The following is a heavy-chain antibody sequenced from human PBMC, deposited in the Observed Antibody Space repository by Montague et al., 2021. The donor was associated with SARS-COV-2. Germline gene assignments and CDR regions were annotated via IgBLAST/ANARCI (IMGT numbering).Heavy chain of an antibody. CDR1: GFTFSSYA. Sequence: SLRLSCAASGFTFSSYAMSWVRQAPGQGLEWVSAISGSGCSTYYADSVKGRFTISRDNSKNTLYLQMNSLRAEDTAVYYCAKDWGIVAHTTRDYYYYYGMDVWGQGTTVTVSS. J-gene: IGHJ6*02. D-gene: IGHD3-16*01. CDR3: AKDWGIVAHTTRDYYYYYGMDV. V-gene: IGHV3-23*01. CDR2: ISGSGCST.